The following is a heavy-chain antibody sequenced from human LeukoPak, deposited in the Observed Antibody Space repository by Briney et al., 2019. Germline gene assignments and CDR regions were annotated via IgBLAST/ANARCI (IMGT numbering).Heavy chain of an antibody. Sequence: SETLSLTCTVSGGSISSYCWSWIRQPPGKGLEWIGYIYYSGSTNYNPSLKSRVTISGDTSKNHLSLKLSSVTAADTAVYYCASSARQYYDSSGYFDYWGQGTLVTVSS. V-gene: IGHV4-59*01. CDR1: GGSISSYC. CDR3: ASSARQYYDSSGYFDY. J-gene: IGHJ4*02. CDR2: IYYSGST. D-gene: IGHD3-22*01.